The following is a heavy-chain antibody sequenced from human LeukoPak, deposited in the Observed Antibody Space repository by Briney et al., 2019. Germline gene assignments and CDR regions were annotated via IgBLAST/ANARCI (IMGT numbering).Heavy chain of an antibody. CDR3: ARGEDVKWLVNYFDY. J-gene: IGHJ4*02. Sequence: GASVKVSCKASGGTFSSYAISWVRQAPGQGLEWMGWISAYNGNTNYAQKLQGRVTMTTDTSTSTAYMELRSLRSDDTAVYYCARGEDVKWLVNYFDYWGQGTLVTVSS. CDR1: GGTFSSYA. V-gene: IGHV1-18*01. CDR2: ISAYNGNT. D-gene: IGHD6-19*01.